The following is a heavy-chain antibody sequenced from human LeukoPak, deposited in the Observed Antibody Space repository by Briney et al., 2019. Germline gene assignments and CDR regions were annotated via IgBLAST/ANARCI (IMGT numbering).Heavy chain of an antibody. V-gene: IGHV3-30*04. CDR1: GFTFSSFA. CDR2: IAYDGSNK. D-gene: IGHD3-10*02. CDR3: AELGITMIGGV. J-gene: IGHJ6*04. Sequence: GGSLRLSCAASGFTFSSFAMHWVRQAPGKGLEWVAVIAYDGSNKYYADSVRGRFTISRDNSKNTVYLQMNNLKTEDTAVYYCAELGITMIGGVWGKGTTVTISS.